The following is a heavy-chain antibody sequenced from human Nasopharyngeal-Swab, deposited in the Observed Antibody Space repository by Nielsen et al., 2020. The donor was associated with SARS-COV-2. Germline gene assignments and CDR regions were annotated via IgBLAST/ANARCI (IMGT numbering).Heavy chain of an antibody. D-gene: IGHD3-10*01. CDR1: GFAFGNYA. J-gene: IGHJ4*02. CDR3: ARGFGSGRH. V-gene: IGHV3-21*01. Sequence: GESLKISCTVSGFAFGNYAMNWVRQAPGKGLEWVSSISHTGSDIYYADSVKGRFTISRDNAKNSVYLQMNSLRAEDTAVYYCARGFGSGRHWGQGTLVTVSS. CDR2: ISHTGSDI.